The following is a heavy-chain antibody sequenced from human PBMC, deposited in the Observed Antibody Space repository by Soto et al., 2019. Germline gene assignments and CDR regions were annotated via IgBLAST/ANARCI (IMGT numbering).Heavy chain of an antibody. CDR1: GGTFSSYA. J-gene: IGHJ1*01. CDR2: IIPIFGTA. Sequence: QVQLVQSGAEVKKPGSSVKVSCKASGGTFSSYAISWVRQAPGQGLEWMGGIIPIFGTANYAQKFQGRVTITADESTSTAWMELSSLRSEDTAVYYCASRYCNTTSGYAEYFQLWGQGTLDTVSS. CDR3: ASRYCNTTSGYAEYFQL. V-gene: IGHV1-69*12. D-gene: IGHD2-2*01.